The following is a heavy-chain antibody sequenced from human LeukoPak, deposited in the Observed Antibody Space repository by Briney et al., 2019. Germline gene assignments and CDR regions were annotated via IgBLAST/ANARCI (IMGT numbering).Heavy chain of an antibody. CDR2: ISSNGARI. J-gene: IGHJ4*02. D-gene: IGHD1-1*01. CDR3: AKDMTFYK. Sequence: GGSLRLSCSASEFSFRTSAMYWVRQAPGKGLEIVSVISSNGARIYYADSVKGRFTISRDNYKNTLYLQMTSLRVEDTAVYYRAKDMTFYKGGQGTLVTVSS. V-gene: IGHV3-64D*06. CDR1: EFSFRTSA.